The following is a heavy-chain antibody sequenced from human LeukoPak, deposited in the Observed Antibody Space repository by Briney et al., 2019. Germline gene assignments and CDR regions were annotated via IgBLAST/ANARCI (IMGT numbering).Heavy chain of an antibody. CDR2: ISSGSSSV. J-gene: IGHJ4*02. CDR1: GFTFSAYT. V-gene: IGHV3-48*04. Sequence: GGSLRLSCSASGFTFSAYTMNWVRQAPGQGLEWVSYISSGSSSVYYADSVKGRFTISRDNAKNSLYLQMNSLRAEDTALYYCAKAPGDDILTGYLDYWGQGTLVTVSS. CDR3: AKAPGDDILTGYLDY. D-gene: IGHD3-9*01.